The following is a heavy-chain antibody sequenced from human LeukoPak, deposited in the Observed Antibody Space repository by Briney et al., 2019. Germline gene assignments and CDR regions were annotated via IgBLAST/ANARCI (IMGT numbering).Heavy chain of an antibody. CDR2: IYTSGST. CDR3: AREPRGYSYGHNFDY. V-gene: IGHV4-4*07. J-gene: IGHJ4*02. Sequence: PSETLSLTCTVSGGSISSYYWSWIRQPAGKGLEWIGRIYTSGSTNYNPSLKSRVTMSVDTSKNQFSLKLSSVTAADTAVYYCAREPRGYSYGHNFDYWGQGTLVTVSS. CDR1: GGSISSYY. D-gene: IGHD5-18*01.